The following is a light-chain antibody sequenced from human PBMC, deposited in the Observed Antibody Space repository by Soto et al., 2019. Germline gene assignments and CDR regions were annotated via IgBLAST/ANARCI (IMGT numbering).Light chain of an antibody. V-gene: IGLV2-8*01. CDR3: CSYGGGNNFYV. Sequence: QSVRTQPPSAFGSPGPSVTISCTGPSTDIGSYDYVSWYQHLPDKAPKLIIYEVSKRPSGVPDRFSGSKSGNTASLTVSGLQAEDEGDYYCCSYGGGNNFYVFGTGTKLTVL. CDR1: STDIGSYDY. CDR2: EVS. J-gene: IGLJ1*01.